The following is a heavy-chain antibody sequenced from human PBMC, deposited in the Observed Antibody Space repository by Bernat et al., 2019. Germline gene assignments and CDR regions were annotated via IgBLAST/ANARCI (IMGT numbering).Heavy chain of an antibody. J-gene: IGHJ3*02. D-gene: IGHD1-1*01. CDR2: ISSNGGST. CDR1: GFTFSSYA. V-gene: IGHV3-64*01. Sequence: EVQLVESGGGLVQPGGSLRLSCAASGFTFSSYAMHWVRQAPGKGLEYVSAISSNGGSTYYANSVKGRFTISRDNSKNTLYLQMGSLRAEDMAVYYCAREDWNDGGTDAFDIWGQGTMVTVSS. CDR3: AREDWNDGGTDAFDI.